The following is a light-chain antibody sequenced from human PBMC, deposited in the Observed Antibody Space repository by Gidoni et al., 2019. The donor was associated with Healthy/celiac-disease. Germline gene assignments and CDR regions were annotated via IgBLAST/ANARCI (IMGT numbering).Light chain of an antibody. CDR3: QQYGSSLIT. J-gene: IGKJ5*01. V-gene: IGKV3-20*01. CDR1: QSVSSNF. Sequence: DIVLTQSPGTLSLSPGERATLSCRASQSVSSNFLAWYQQKPGQSPRLLIYGASSRATGIPDRFSGGGSGTVFTLTISRLVPEDFAVYYCQQYGSSLITFGQGTRLEIK. CDR2: GAS.